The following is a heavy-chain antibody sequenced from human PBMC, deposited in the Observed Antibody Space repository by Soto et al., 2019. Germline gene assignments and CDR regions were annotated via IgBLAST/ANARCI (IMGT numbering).Heavy chain of an antibody. J-gene: IGHJ6*02. Sequence: VASVKVSCKASGYTFTSYGISWVRQAPGQGLEWMGWISAYNGNTNYAQKLQGRVTMTTDTSTSTAYMELRSLRSDDTAVYYCARDRGVCISTSCSGAIFGVVNPRGYYYGMDVWGQGTTVTVSS. D-gene: IGHD3-3*01. CDR3: ARDRGVCISTSCSGAIFGVVNPRGYYYGMDV. V-gene: IGHV1-18*01. CDR2: ISAYNGNT. CDR1: GYTFTSYG.